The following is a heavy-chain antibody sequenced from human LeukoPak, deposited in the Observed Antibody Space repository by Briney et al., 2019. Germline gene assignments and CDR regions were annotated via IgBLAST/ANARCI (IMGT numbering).Heavy chain of an antibody. CDR1: GGSISSGGYS. J-gene: IGHJ5*02. CDR2: IYHSGST. Sequence: SQTLSLTCAVSGGSISSGGYSWSWIRQPPGKGLEWIGYIYHSGSTYYNPSLKSRVTISVDRSKNRFSLKLSSVTAADTAVYYCARASPGNWFDPWGQGTLVTVSS. CDR3: ARASPGNWFDP. V-gene: IGHV4-30-2*01.